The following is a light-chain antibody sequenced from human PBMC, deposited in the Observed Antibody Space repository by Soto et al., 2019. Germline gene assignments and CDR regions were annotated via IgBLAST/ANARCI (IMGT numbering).Light chain of an antibody. CDR1: QSVSSSY. CDR2: GAS. Sequence: EMVLTQSPGTLYLSPGERATLSCRASQSVSSSYLAWYQQKPGQAPRLLIYGASSRATGIPDRFSGSGSGTDFTLNISRLESEDFAVYYCQQYGNSPPYTFGQGIKVEMK. J-gene: IGKJ2*01. CDR3: QQYGNSPPYT. V-gene: IGKV3-20*01.